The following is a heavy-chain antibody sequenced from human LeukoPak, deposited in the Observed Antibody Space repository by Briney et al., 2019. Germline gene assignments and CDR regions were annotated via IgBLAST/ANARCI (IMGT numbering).Heavy chain of an antibody. J-gene: IGHJ6*02. V-gene: IGHV4-34*01. CDR1: GGSFSGYY. Sequence: SETLSLTCAVYGGSFSGYYWSWIRQPPGKGLEWIGEINHSGSTNYNPSLKSRVTISVDTSKNQFSLKLSSVTAADTAVYYCARLRFLEWSPRYYYGMDVWGQGTTVTVSS. CDR3: ARLRFLEWSPRYYYGMDV. CDR2: INHSGST. D-gene: IGHD3-3*01.